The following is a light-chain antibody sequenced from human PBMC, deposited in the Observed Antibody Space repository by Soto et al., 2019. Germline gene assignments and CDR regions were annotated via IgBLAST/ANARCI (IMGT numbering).Light chain of an antibody. CDR2: GAS. CDR1: QSVSSSY. CDR3: QQYGSSPPIT. J-gene: IGKJ5*01. Sequence: EIVLTQSPGTLSLSPGERATLSCRASQSVSSSYLAWYQQKPGQAPRLLIYGASSRTTGIPDRFSGSGSGTDFTLTISRLEPEDFAVYSCQQYGSSPPITFGQGTLMEIK. V-gene: IGKV3-20*01.